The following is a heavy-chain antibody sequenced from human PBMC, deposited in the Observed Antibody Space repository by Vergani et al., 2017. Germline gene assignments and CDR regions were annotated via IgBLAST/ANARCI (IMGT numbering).Heavy chain of an antibody. Sequence: EVQLLESGGGLVQPGGSLRLSCAASGFTFSSYAMSWVRQAPGKGLEWVSAISGSGGSTYYADSVKGRFTISRDNSKNTLYLQMNSLRAEDTAVYYCAKDPRKAVAERYAFDIWGQGTMVTVSS. V-gene: IGHV3-23*01. CDR1: GFTFSSYA. CDR3: AKDPRKAVAERYAFDI. D-gene: IGHD6-19*01. CDR2: ISGSGGST. J-gene: IGHJ3*02.